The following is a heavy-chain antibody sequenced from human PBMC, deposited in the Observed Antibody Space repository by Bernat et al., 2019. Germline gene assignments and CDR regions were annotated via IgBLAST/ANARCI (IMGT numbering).Heavy chain of an antibody. CDR3: ATNSGSYSYYYYGMDV. J-gene: IGHJ6*02. CDR2: IYSGGDT. D-gene: IGHD1-26*01. V-gene: IGHV3-53*01. CDR1: GFTVSNKY. Sequence: EVQLVESGGGLIQPGGSLRLSCAASGFTVSNKYMSWVRQAPGKGLEWVSVIYSGGDTYYADSVKGRFTISRDNSKNTLYLQMNSLRAEDTAVYYCATNSGSYSYYYYGMDVWGQGTTVTVSS.